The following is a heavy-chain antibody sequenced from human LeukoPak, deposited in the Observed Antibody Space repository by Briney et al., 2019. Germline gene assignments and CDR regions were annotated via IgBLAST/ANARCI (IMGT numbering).Heavy chain of an antibody. CDR1: GFTFDDYA. V-gene: IGHV3-9*01. Sequence: GGSLRLSCAASGFTFDDYAMHWVRQAPGKGLEWVSGISWNSGSIGYADSVKGRFTISRDNAKNSLYLQMNSLRAEDTAVYYCASGSGSYSDAFDIWGQGTMVTVSS. J-gene: IGHJ3*02. D-gene: IGHD1-26*01. CDR3: ASGSGSYSDAFDI. CDR2: ISWNSGSI.